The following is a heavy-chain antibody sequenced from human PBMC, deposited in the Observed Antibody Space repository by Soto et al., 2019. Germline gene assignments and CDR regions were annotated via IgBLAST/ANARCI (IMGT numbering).Heavy chain of an antibody. V-gene: IGHV3-72*01. CDR2: SKTKGNGYAT. D-gene: IGHD7-27*01. CDR1: GFTFSDYY. Sequence: PGGSLRLSCAASGFTFSDYYMDWVRHTPGKGLEWVGRSKTKGNGYATYYAASVKGRFTISRDDSKNSLYLHMNSLRAEDTAVYYCATDLNWEHYWGQGTLVTVSS. J-gene: IGHJ4*02. CDR3: ATDLNWEHY.